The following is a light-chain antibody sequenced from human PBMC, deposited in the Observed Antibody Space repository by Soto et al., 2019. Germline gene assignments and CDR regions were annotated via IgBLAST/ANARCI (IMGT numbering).Light chain of an antibody. CDR2: WAS. J-gene: IGKJ1*01. Sequence: IVLTQSPDSLAVSLGERATITCKSSRSLFFSPGRTDFLGWFQKKPGQPPKLLIYWASTRASGVPERFVGSGSATVFTLAITSLQAEDVGVYYCQQYFLTQSFGQGTKVEI. CDR1: RSLFFSPGRTDF. CDR3: QQYFLTQS. V-gene: IGKV4-1*01.